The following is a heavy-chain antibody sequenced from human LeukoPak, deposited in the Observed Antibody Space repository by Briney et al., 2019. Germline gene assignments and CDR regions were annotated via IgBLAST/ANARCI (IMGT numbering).Heavy chain of an antibody. CDR3: AKDLSAGTGRGFDY. V-gene: IGHV3-23*01. D-gene: IGHD3/OR15-3a*01. Sequence: PGESLRLSCVASGFPFSAYAMSWVRQAPNKGLEWVSGIRGVGDPAYYAESVKGRFTIPRDNSKNTLYLNMNSLRVEDTALYYCAKDLSAGTGRGFDYWGQGTLVSVSS. CDR1: GFPFSAYA. CDR2: IRGVGDPA. J-gene: IGHJ4*02.